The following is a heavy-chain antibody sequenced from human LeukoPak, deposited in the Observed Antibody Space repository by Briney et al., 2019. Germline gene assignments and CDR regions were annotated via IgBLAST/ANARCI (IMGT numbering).Heavy chain of an antibody. CDR1: GGSISSYY. Sequence: SETLSLTCTVSGGSISSYYWSWLRQPAGKGLEWIGRIYTSGSTNYNPSLKSRITMSVDTSKNQFSLKLSSVTAADTAVYYCAREGMATISGGEFDYWGQGTLVTVSS. D-gene: IGHD5-24*01. CDR3: AREGMATISGGEFDY. J-gene: IGHJ4*02. V-gene: IGHV4-4*07. CDR2: IYTSGST.